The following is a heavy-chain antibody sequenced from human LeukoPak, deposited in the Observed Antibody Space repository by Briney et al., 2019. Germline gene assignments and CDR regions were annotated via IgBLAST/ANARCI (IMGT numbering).Heavy chain of an antibody. Sequence: GGSLRLSCAASGFTLSSYWMHWIRQAPGKGLVWVSHINIDGSNTRYADSVKGRFTISRDNAENTLYLQMNSLRVDNTAVYYCATSRTFDYWGQGTLVTVSS. CDR1: GFTLSSYW. CDR3: ATSRTFDY. CDR2: INIDGSNT. J-gene: IGHJ4*02. V-gene: IGHV3-74*01.